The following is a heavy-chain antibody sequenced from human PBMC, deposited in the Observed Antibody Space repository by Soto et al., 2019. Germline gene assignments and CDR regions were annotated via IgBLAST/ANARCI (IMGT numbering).Heavy chain of an antibody. D-gene: IGHD4-17*01. V-gene: IGHV3-23*01. Sequence: PGGSLRLSCAASGCTFSNYAMSWVRQAPGKGLEWVSSIVASGGTTYYADSVQGRFSISRDNSKNTLYLQMHSLGAEDTAIFFCAKAPVPDFTAYGSCVFELWGRGTLVTVSS. CDR1: GCTFSNYA. CDR3: AKAPVPDFTAYGSCVFEL. CDR2: IVASGGTT. J-gene: IGHJ1*01.